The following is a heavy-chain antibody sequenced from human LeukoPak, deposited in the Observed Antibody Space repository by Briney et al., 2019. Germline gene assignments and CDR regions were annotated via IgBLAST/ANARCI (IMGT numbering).Heavy chain of an antibody. Sequence: PGGSLRLSCAASGFTFSSYWMHWVRQAPGKGLVWVSRINSDGSSTTYADSVKGRFTISRDNAKNTLYLQMNSLRAEDTAVYYCAKDSKTYSGGYGVDYWGQGTLVTVSS. V-gene: IGHV3-74*01. CDR3: AKDSKTYSGGYGVDY. D-gene: IGHD1-26*01. CDR1: GFTFSSYW. CDR2: INSDGSST. J-gene: IGHJ4*02.